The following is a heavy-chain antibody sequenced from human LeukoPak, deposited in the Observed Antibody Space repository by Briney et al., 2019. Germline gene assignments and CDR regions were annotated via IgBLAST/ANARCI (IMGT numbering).Heavy chain of an antibody. J-gene: IGHJ3*02. CDR2: ISSSGSTI. CDR1: GFTFSDYY. CDR3: ARPLYSSGYPDAFDI. V-gene: IGHV3-11*01. Sequence: GGSLRLSCAASGFTFSDYYMSWIRQAPGKGLEWVSYISSSGSTIYYADSVKGRFTISRDNAKNSLYLQMNSLRAEDTAVYYCARPLYSSGYPDAFDIWGQGTMVTVSS. D-gene: IGHD3-22*01.